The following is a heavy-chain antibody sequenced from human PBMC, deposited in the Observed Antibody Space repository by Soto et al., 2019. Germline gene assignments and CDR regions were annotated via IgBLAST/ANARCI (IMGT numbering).Heavy chain of an antibody. CDR2: IKPSDGSV. V-gene: IGHV1-46*01. J-gene: IGHJ5*02. CDR1: GYAFTIYY. CDR3: ARAYPPVPDTTWVENWFDP. D-gene: IGHD4-17*01. Sequence: QMQLAQSGAEVKKPGASVKISCKAIGYAFTIYYMHWVRQAPGQGLEWMGIIKPSDGSVSYAPNFQGRVTMTVDTSTRTFYLELSSLRSDDTAVYYCARAYPPVPDTTWVENWFDPWGQGTLVTVSP.